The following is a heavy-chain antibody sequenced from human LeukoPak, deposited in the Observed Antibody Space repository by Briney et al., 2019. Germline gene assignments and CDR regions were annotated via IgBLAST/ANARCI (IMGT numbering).Heavy chain of an antibody. Sequence: GGSLRLSCAASGFTFSTYAMSWVRQAPGKGLEWVSVIYSGGSTYYADSVKGRFTISRDNSKNTLYLQMNSLRAEDTAVYYCARGGLSGWYCDYWGQGTLVTVSS. CDR1: GFTFSTYA. D-gene: IGHD6-19*01. CDR3: ARGGLSGWYCDY. J-gene: IGHJ4*02. V-gene: IGHV3-53*01. CDR2: IYSGGST.